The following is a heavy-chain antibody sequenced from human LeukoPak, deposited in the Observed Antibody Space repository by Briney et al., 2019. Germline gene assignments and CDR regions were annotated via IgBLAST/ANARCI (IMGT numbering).Heavy chain of an antibody. V-gene: IGHV3-30*18. J-gene: IGHJ4*02. Sequence: GRSLRLSCAASGFTFSSYGMHWVRQAPGKGLEWVAVISYDGSNKYYADSVKGRFTISRDNSKNTLYLQMNSLRAEDTAVYYCAKGRWEDYWGQGTLVTVSS. CDR3: AKGRWEDY. D-gene: IGHD1-26*01. CDR1: GFTFSSYG. CDR2: ISYDGSNK.